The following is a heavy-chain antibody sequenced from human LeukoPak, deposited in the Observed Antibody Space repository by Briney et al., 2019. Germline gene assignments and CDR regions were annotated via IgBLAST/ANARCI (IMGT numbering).Heavy chain of an antibody. CDR2: IYSDGSAP. Sequence: GGSLRLSCAASGFTFNTAWMDWVRQVPGKGLVWVSRIYSDGSAPRYAEFVKGRLTISRHNASSTLYLQMNSLTIEYTSVYYCATDSCHSFFYWGQGTNVTVSA. J-gene: IGHJ3*01. CDR3: ATDSCHSFFY. V-gene: IGHV3-74*01. CDR1: GFTFNTAW. D-gene: IGHD3-3*01.